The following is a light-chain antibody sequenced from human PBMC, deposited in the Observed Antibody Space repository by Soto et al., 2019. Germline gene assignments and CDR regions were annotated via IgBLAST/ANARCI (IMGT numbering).Light chain of an antibody. CDR3: QQYDTHFWT. V-gene: IGKV1-5*03. Sequence: DIPMTQSPSTLSASVGDRVTVTCRASQSISSSLAWFQQKPGKAPKLLMYHVSRLNSGVSSRFIGSGSGTEFNLTISSLQPDDCATYYCQQYDTHFWTFGQGTKVEIK. J-gene: IGKJ1*01. CDR1: QSISSS. CDR2: HVS.